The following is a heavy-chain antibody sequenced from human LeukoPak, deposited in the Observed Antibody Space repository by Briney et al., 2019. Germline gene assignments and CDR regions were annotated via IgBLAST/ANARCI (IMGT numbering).Heavy chain of an antibody. CDR1: GGSLSGYY. D-gene: IGHD3-10*01. Sequence: SETLSLTCTVSGGSLSGYYWSWIRQPPGKGLEWIGEINHSGSTNYNPSLKSRVTISVDTSKNQFSLKLSSVTAADTAVHYCARGRITMVRGVFDYWGQGTLVTVSS. V-gene: IGHV4-34*01. CDR3: ARGRITMVRGVFDY. J-gene: IGHJ4*02. CDR2: INHSGST.